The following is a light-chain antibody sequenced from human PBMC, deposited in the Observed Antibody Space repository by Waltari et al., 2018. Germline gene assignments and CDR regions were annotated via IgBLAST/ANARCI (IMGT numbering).Light chain of an antibody. CDR2: GAS. J-gene: IGKJ3*01. CDR3: QQYYSTPFT. CDR1: QSVSSN. Sequence: EIVMTQSPATLSVSPGERATLSCRASQSVSSNLAWYQQKPGQAPRLLIYGASTRATGITARFSGSGSGTEFTLTISSLQSEDFAVYYCQQYYSTPFTFGPGTKVDIK. V-gene: IGKV3-15*01.